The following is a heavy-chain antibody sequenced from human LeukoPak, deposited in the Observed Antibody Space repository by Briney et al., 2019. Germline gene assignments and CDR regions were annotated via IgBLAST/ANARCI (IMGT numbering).Heavy chain of an antibody. CDR2: INHSGST. CDR3: ARRYCSGGSCYSEDY. CDR1: GGSFSGYY. Sequence: SETLSLTCAVYGGSFSGYYWSWIRQPPGKGLEWIGEINHSGSTNYNPSLKSRVAISVDTSKNQFSLKLSSVTAAHTAVYYCARRYCSGGSCYSEDYWGQGTRVTVSS. V-gene: IGHV4-34*01. D-gene: IGHD2-15*01. J-gene: IGHJ4*02.